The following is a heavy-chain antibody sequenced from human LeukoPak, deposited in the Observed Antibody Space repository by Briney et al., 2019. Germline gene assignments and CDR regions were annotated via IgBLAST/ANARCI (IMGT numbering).Heavy chain of an antibody. CDR2: IIPIFGTA. Sequence: SVKVSCKASGGTFSGYAISWVRQAPGQGLEWMGGIIPIFGTANYAQKFQGRVTITTDESTSTAYMELSSLRSEDTAVYYCAGRGYSGWSYYYYYMDVWGNGTTVTVSS. CDR1: GGTFSGYA. CDR3: AGRGYSGWSYYYYYMDV. J-gene: IGHJ6*03. V-gene: IGHV1-69*05. D-gene: IGHD6-19*01.